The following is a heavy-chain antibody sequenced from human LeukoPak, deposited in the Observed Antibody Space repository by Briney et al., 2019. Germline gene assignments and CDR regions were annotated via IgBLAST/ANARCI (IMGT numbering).Heavy chain of an antibody. CDR1: GFTFSSYA. Sequence: GGSLRLSCAASGFTFSSYAMSWVRQAPGKGLEWVSAISGSGGSTYYADSVKGRFTISRDNSKNTLYLQMSSLRAEDTAVYYCAKDPNYYDSSGYPKYFDYWGQGTLVTVSS. CDR3: AKDPNYYDSSGYPKYFDY. CDR2: ISGSGGST. J-gene: IGHJ4*02. V-gene: IGHV3-23*01. D-gene: IGHD3-22*01.